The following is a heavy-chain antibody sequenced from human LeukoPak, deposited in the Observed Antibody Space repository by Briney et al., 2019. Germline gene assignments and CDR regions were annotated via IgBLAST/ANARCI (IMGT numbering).Heavy chain of an antibody. CDR3: ANTRDGYNWDY. Sequence: ASVKVSCKASGYTFTTYDVNWVRQATGQGLEWMGWTNPNSGNTGYAQKFQGRVTMTRNTSIGTVYMELSSLSSEDTAVYYCANTRDGYNWDYWGQGTLVTVSS. CDR2: TNPNSGNT. V-gene: IGHV1-8*01. J-gene: IGHJ4*02. D-gene: IGHD5-24*01. CDR1: GYTFTTYD.